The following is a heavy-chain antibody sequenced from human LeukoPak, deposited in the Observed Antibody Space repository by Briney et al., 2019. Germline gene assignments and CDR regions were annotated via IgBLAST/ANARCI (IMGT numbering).Heavy chain of an antibody. CDR1: GFTFSSRS. CDR2: ITTDNYI. Sequence: GGSLRLSCAASGFTFSSRSMNWVRQAPGKGLEWVSAITTDNYIYYADSVKGRFTISRDNARSSVYLQMDSLRAEDTAVYYCAREGLSPGGERAYYFDYWGQGTLVTVSS. V-gene: IGHV3-21*01. J-gene: IGHJ4*02. CDR3: AREGLSPGGERAYYFDY. D-gene: IGHD2-21*01.